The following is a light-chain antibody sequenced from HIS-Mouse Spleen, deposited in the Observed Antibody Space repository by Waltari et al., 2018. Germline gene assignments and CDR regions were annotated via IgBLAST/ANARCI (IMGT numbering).Light chain of an antibody. V-gene: IGLV3-10*01. CDR1: ALPKKY. CDR2: EDS. J-gene: IGLJ2*01. CDR3: YSTDSSGNHRV. Sequence: SYELTQPPSVSVSPGQTARITCTGDALPKKYAYWYPQKSGQPPVLVIYEDSKRPTGVPEGCSASSSGTMATLTISGAQVEDEADYYCYSTDSSGNHRVFGGGTKLTVL.